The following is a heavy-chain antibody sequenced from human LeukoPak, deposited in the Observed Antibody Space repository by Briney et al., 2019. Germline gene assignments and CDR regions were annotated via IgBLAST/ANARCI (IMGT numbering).Heavy chain of an antibody. J-gene: IGHJ4*02. D-gene: IGHD3-9*01. Sequence: SETLSLTCAVYGGSFSGYYWSWIRQPPGKGLEWTGEINHSGSTNYNPSLKSRVTISVDTSKNQFSLKLSSVTAADTAVYYCARPRRGGLRYFDYWGQGTLVTVSS. CDR1: GGSFSGYY. V-gene: IGHV4-34*01. CDR3: ARPRRGGLRYFDY. CDR2: INHSGST.